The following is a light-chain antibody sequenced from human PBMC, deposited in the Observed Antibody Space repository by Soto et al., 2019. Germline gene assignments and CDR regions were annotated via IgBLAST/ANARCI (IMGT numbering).Light chain of an antibody. J-gene: IGKJ2*02. CDR2: GAS. CDR3: QQYHNWHPQCT. Sequence: DIVMTQSPASLSVSPGDGATLSCRASQSGASNVSWYQQKPGHVPRLLIHGASTRAVGVPARFSGSGSGTDFTLSISSLQSEDFAVYYGQQYHNWHPQCTFGQGTKLQIK. V-gene: IGKV3-15*01. CDR1: QSGASN.